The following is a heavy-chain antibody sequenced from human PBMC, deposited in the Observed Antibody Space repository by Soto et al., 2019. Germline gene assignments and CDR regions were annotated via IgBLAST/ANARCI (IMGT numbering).Heavy chain of an antibody. V-gene: IGHV1-8*01. CDR1: GYTFTTYD. J-gene: IGHJ4*02. CDR3: ARGVTYCSSTSCYGLDS. D-gene: IGHD2-2*01. Sequence: VSVKVSCKASGYTFTTYDINWVRQATGQGLEWMGWMNPNSGNTGYAQKFQGRVTMTRNTSISTAYMELSSLRSEDTAVYYCARGVTYCSSTSCYGLDSWGQGTLVTVS. CDR2: MNPNSGNT.